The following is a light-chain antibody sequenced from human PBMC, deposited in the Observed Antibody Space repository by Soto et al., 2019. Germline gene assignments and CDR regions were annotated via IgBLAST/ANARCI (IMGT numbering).Light chain of an antibody. CDR3: QQYGTSPRT. Sequence: EIVLTQSPGTLSLSPGERATLSCRASQCVSSSFLAWYQQKPGQAPRLLIYGASARATGIPGRFSGSGSGTDFTLTISRLEPEDLAVYYCQQYGTSPRTFGQGTKVEIK. CDR2: GAS. CDR1: QCVSSSF. J-gene: IGKJ1*01. V-gene: IGKV3-20*01.